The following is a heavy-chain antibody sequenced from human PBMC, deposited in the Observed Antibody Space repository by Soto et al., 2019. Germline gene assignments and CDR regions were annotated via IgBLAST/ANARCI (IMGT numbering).Heavy chain of an antibody. Sequence: SETLSLTCTVSGGSISSGDYYWSWIRQPPGKGLEWIGYIYYSGSTYYNPSLKSRVTISVDTSKNQFSLKLSSVTAADTAVYYCAREVGAASDDFDIWGQGTMVTVSS. D-gene: IGHD5-18*01. CDR1: GGSISSGDYY. CDR2: IYYSGST. J-gene: IGHJ3*02. V-gene: IGHV4-30-4*01. CDR3: AREVGAASDDFDI.